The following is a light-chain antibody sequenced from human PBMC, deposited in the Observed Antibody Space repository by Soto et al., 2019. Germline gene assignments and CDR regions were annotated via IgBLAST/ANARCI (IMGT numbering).Light chain of an antibody. V-gene: IGKV3-20*01. CDR1: QSISSSY. CDR2: GAS. CDR3: QHYGSTPLT. J-gene: IGKJ1*01. Sequence: EIVLTQSPGTLSLSPGERATLSCRASQSISSSYLAWYQHKPGQTPRLLIYGASSRATGIPDRFSGSGSGTDFTLTISRLEPEDFAVYYCQHYGSTPLTFGQGTKVEIK.